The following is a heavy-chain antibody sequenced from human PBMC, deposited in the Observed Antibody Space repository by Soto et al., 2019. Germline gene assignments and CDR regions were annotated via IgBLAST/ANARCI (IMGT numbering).Heavy chain of an antibody. CDR2: ISAYNGNT. CDR3: ARDVPNWGSFDAFDI. J-gene: IGHJ3*02. D-gene: IGHD7-27*01. V-gene: IGHV1-18*01. Sequence: ASVKVSCKASGYTFTSYGISWVRQAPGQGLEWMGWISAYNGNTNYAQKLQGRVTMTTDTSTSTAYMELRSLRFDDTAVYYGARDVPNWGSFDAFDIWGQGTMVTVSS. CDR1: GYTFTSYG.